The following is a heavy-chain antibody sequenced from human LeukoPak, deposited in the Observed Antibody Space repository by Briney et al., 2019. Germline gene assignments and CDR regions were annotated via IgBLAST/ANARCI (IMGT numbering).Heavy chain of an antibody. CDR3: VKHRIVGANSGVDY. Sequence: GGSLRLSCAASGFTFSSYGMHWVRQAPGKGLEWVAVIWYDGSNKYYADSVKGRFTISRDNSKNTLYLQLNSLRAEDTAVYFCVKHRIVGANSGVDYWGQGTLVTVSS. CDR2: IWYDGSNK. V-gene: IGHV3-33*06. CDR1: GFTFSSYG. J-gene: IGHJ4*02. D-gene: IGHD1-26*01.